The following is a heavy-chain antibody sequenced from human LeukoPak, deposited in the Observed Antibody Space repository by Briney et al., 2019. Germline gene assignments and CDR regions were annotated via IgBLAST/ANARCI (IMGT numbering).Heavy chain of an antibody. V-gene: IGHV3-30-3*01. J-gene: IGHJ4*02. Sequence: GGSLRLSCAASGFTFSSYAMHWVRQAPGKGLEWVAVISYDGSNKYYADSVKGRFTISRDNSKNTLYLQMNSLRAEDTAVYYCARDLRNYYDSSGYLDYWGQGTLVTVSS. CDR1: GFTFSSYA. CDR3: ARDLRNYYDSSGYLDY. D-gene: IGHD3-22*01. CDR2: ISYDGSNK.